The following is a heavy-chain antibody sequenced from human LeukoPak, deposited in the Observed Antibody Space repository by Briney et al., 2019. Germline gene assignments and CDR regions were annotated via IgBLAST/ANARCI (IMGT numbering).Heavy chain of an antibody. D-gene: IGHD3-22*01. CDR1: GFTFSSYG. CDR3: AKDRAYYYASSGYMDLDY. V-gene: IGHV3-23*01. CDR2: ISGSGGST. Sequence: GGSLRLSCAASGFTFSSYGMSWVRQAPGKGLEWVSAISGSGGSTYYADSVKGRFTISRDNSKNTLYPQMNSLRAEDTAVYYCAKDRAYYYASSGYMDLDYWGQGTLVTVSS. J-gene: IGHJ4*02.